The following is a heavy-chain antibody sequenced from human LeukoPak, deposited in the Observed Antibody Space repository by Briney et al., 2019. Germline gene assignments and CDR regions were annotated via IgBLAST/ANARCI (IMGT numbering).Heavy chain of an antibody. V-gene: IGHV3-30*02. CDR2: IRCDGSNK. CDR1: GFIFNNYG. Sequence: GGSLRLSCGASGFIFNNYGMHWVRQAPGKGLEWVTFIRCDGSNKNYADSVKGRFTISRDNAKNSLYLQMNSLRAEDTAVYYCAELGITMIGGVWGKGTTVTISS. CDR3: AELGITMIGGV. J-gene: IGHJ6*04. D-gene: IGHD3-10*02.